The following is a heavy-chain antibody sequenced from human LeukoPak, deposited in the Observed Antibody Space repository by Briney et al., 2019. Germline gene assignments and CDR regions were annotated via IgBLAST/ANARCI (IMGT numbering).Heavy chain of an antibody. J-gene: IGHJ4*02. CDR1: GGSISTFY. CDR2: IYHSGST. D-gene: IGHD5-24*01. CDR3: ARGYGRDGYRTLDY. Sequence: SETLSLICTLSGGSISTFYWSWIRQPPGKGLEWIGNIYHSGSTNYNPSLKSRVTISVDTSKNQFSLKLSSVTAADTAVYYCARGYGRDGYRTLDYWGQGTLVTVSS. V-gene: IGHV4-59*01.